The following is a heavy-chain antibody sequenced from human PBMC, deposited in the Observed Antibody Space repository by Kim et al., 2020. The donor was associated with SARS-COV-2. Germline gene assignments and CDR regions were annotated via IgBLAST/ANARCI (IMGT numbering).Heavy chain of an antibody. CDR2: INHSGRS. CDR1: GGFSRGSY. J-gene: IGHJ6*02. Sequence: SETLSLTCVVHGGFSRGSYRSWTGKLPGKGLLWTGDINHSGRSNYNLSHKSRVTISVDTSKNQLSLKLSSVIAGDTAAYYCARVEWLIHYYYYGMEVLG. V-gene: IGHV4-34*01. D-gene: IGHD3-16*01. CDR3: ARVEWLIHYYYYGMEV.